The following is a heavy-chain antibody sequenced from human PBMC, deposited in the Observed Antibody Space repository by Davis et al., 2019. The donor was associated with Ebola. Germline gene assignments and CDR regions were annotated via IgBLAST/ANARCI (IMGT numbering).Heavy chain of an antibody. CDR2: IYYSGRT. D-gene: IGHD2-15*01. Sequence: SETLSLTCTVSGGSVSSGSYYWIWIRQSPGKGLEWVGYIYYSGRTNYNPSLNSRATISVDTSKNQFSLRVNSVTAADTAVYYCARGSVLPDYWGQGTLVTVSS. V-gene: IGHV4-61*01. J-gene: IGHJ4*02. CDR3: ARGSVLPDY. CDR1: GGSVSSGSYY.